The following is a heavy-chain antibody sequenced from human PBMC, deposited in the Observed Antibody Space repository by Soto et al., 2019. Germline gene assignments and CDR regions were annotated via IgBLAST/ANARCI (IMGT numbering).Heavy chain of an antibody. Sequence: EVQLVESGGGLVQPGGSLRLSCAASGFTFSSYWMSWVRQAPGKGLEWVANIKQDGSEKYYVDSVKGRFTISRDKAKNSLYMQMISLTADDTAVDYCARADYDFWSGYHNLDCWGQGTLVTVSS. V-gene: IGHV3-7*01. CDR1: GFTFSSYW. CDR2: IKQDGSEK. D-gene: IGHD3-3*01. CDR3: ARADYDFWSGYHNLDC. J-gene: IGHJ4*02.